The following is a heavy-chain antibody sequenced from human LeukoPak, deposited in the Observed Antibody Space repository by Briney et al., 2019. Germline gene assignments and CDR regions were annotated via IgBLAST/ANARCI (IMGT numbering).Heavy chain of an antibody. CDR2: IYTSGST. D-gene: IGHD3-10*01. CDR3: ARHNGSGTQYPYYYYMDV. CDR1: GGYIRSDNYY. Sequence: SQTLSLTCTVSGGYIRSDNYYWSWIRQPAGKGPEWIGRIYTSGSTNYNPSLKSRVTISVDTSKNRFSLKLSSVTAADTAVYYCARHNGSGTQYPYYYYMDVWGKGTTVTISS. J-gene: IGHJ6*03. V-gene: IGHV4-61*02.